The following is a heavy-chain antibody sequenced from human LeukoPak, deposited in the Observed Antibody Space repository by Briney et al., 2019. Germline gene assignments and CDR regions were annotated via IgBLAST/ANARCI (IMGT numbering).Heavy chain of an antibody. J-gene: IGHJ2*01. CDR3: AKAFGSSWYWYFDL. Sequence: PGGSLRLSCAASGFTFSSYGMHWVRQAPGKGLEWVAVIWYDGSNKYYADSVKGRFTISRDNSKNTLYLQMNSLRAEDTAVYYCAKAFGSSWYWYFDLWGRGTLVTVSS. D-gene: IGHD6-13*01. V-gene: IGHV3-33*06. CDR1: GFTFSSYG. CDR2: IWYDGSNK.